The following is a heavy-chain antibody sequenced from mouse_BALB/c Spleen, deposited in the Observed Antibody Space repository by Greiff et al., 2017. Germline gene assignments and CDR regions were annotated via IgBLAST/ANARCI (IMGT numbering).Heavy chain of an antibody. D-gene: IGHD4-1*01. CDR1: GYTFTSYW. J-gene: IGHJ2*01. CDR3: APRGLGDY. Sequence: QVHVKQPGAELVKPGASVKLSCKASGYTFTSYWMHWVKQRPGQGLEWIGEINPSNGRTNYNEKFKSKATLTVDKSSSTAYMQLSSLTSEDSAVYYCAPRGLGDYWGQGTTLTVSS. V-gene: IGHV1S81*02. CDR2: INPSNGRT.